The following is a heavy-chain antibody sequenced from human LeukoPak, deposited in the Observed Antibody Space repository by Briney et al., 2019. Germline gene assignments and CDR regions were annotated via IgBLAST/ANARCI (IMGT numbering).Heavy chain of an antibody. Sequence: SETLSLTCTVSGDSISGSYWSWIRQPPGKGLEWVGYIYRSWTTSYNPALKSRVTISVDTSKNQFSLKLSSVTAADTAVYYCARVYSYYDFWSGYLYFDYWGQGTLVTVSS. D-gene: IGHD3-3*01. CDR1: GDSISGSY. CDR2: IYRSWTT. J-gene: IGHJ4*02. V-gene: IGHV4-4*09. CDR3: ARVYSYYDFWSGYLYFDY.